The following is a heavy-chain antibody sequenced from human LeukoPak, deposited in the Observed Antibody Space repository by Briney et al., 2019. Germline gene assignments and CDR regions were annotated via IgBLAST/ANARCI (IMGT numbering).Heavy chain of an antibody. CDR1: GASITSYY. CDR3: ARAYYDFWSGYYIDY. D-gene: IGHD3-3*01. V-gene: IGHV4-4*07. J-gene: IGHJ4*02. CDR2: IYASGST. Sequence: SETLSLTCTVSGASITSYYWSWIRQPAGKGLEWIGRIYASGSTTYNPSLKSRVTMAVDTSKTQFSLKLSSVTAADTAVYYCARAYYDFWSGYYIDYWGQGTLVTVSS.